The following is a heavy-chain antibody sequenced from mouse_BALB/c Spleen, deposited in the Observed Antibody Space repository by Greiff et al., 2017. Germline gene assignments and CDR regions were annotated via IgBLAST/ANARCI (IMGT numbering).Heavy chain of an antibody. J-gene: IGHJ3*01. CDR1: GYAFSSYW. CDR3: ARALPGYEFAY. V-gene: IGHV1-80*01. CDR2: IYPGDGDT. D-gene: IGHD3-1*01. Sequence: QVHVKQSGAELVRPGSSVKISCKASGYAFSSYWMNWVKQRPGQGLEWIGQIYPGDGDTNYNGKFKGKATLTADKSSSTAYMQLSSLTSEDSAVYFCARALPGYEFAYWGQGTLVTVSA.